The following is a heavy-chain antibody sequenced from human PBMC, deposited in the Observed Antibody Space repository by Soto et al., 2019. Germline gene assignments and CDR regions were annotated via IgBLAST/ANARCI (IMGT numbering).Heavy chain of an antibody. Sequence: SETLSLTCTVSGGSISSYYWSWIRQPPGKGLEWIGYIYYSGSTNCNPSLKSRVTISVDTSKNQFSLKLTSVTAADTAVYYCVSALPPKGWDHWGHGTLVTGS. CDR2: IYYSGST. CDR1: GGSISSYY. V-gene: IGHV4-59*12. J-gene: IGHJ4*01. CDR3: VSALPPKGWDH. D-gene: IGHD1-26*01.